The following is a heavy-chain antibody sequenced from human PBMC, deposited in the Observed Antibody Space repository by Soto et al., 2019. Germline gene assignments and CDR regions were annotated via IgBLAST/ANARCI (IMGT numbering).Heavy chain of an antibody. CDR2: TGSGTGPG. Sequence: GASVXVSFKACWGILSTNPIIFFLQAPGQGLDWMGGTGSGTGPGNHAQKFQGRLTVTADKSTSTVYMELTNLSSEDTAVYYCARRDSGRLYSFFESWGQGTLVTVSS. J-gene: IGHJ4*02. V-gene: IGHV1-69*06. CDR3: ARRDSGRLYSFFES. CDR1: WGILSTNP. D-gene: IGHD2-15*01.